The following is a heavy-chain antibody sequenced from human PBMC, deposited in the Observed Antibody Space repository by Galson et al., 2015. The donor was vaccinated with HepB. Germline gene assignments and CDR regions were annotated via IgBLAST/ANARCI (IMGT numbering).Heavy chain of an antibody. CDR1: GASITSSNW. Sequence: ETLSLTCAVSGASITSSNWWSWVRQTPGKGLEWIGEVYHGGSTNYNPSLKSRVTISVDKSKKQFSLKLNSVTAADTAVYYCAGDYRDSDLFYARVFFWGQGILVTVSS. CDR2: VYHGGST. CDR3: AGDYRDSDLFYARVFF. J-gene: IGHJ4*02. D-gene: IGHD1-26*01. V-gene: IGHV4-4*02.